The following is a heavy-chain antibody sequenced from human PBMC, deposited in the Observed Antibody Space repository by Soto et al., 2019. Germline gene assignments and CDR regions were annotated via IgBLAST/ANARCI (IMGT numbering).Heavy chain of an antibody. D-gene: IGHD2-2*01. Sequence: QVQLVESGGGVVQPGRSLRLSCAASGFTFSSDGMHWVRQAPGKGLEWVAVISYDGSNKYYADSVKGRFTISRDNSKNTLYLQMNSLRAEDTAVYYCAKDVVPAARHWAFDIWGQGTMVTVSS. CDR3: AKDVVPAARHWAFDI. V-gene: IGHV3-30*18. CDR2: ISYDGSNK. CDR1: GFTFSSDG. J-gene: IGHJ3*02.